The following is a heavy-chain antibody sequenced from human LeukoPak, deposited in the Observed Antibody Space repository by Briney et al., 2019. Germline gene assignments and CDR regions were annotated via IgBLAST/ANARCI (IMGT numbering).Heavy chain of an antibody. V-gene: IGHV1-46*01. CDR1: GYTFTSYY. D-gene: IGHD3-10*01. Sequence: ASVKVSCKASGYTFTSYYIHWVRQAPGQGLEWMGIINPSGGSTSYAQKFQGRVTMTRDMSTSTVYMELSSLRSEDTAVYYCAREGGYTVRGVRIPSFRYWGQGTLVTVSS. CDR3: AREGGYTVRGVRIPSFRY. J-gene: IGHJ4*02. CDR2: INPSGGST.